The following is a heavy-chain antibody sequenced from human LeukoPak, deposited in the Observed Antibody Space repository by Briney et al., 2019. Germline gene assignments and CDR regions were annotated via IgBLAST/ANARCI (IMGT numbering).Heavy chain of an antibody. CDR1: GYTFTNYG. D-gene: IGHD3-10*01. J-gene: IGHJ3*02. Sequence: ASVKVSCKASGYTFTNYGISWVRQAPGQGLEWMGWISAYNGNTNYAQKVQGRVTMTTDTSTSTAYMELSRLRSDDTAVYYCAREKLLWFGEFDAFDIWGQGTMVTVSS. CDR2: ISAYNGNT. V-gene: IGHV1-18*01. CDR3: AREKLLWFGEFDAFDI.